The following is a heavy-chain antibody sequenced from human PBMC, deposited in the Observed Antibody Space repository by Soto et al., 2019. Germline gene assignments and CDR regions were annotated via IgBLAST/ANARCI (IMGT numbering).Heavy chain of an antibody. J-gene: IGHJ4*02. D-gene: IGHD3-16*01. CDR3: AADLGAYISGLARD. Sequence: QMQLVQSGPEVKKPGTSVKVSCKTSGFTFSSSAVHWVRQARGHRLQWIGWIDVGSANANYAQMLQERVTNSRDMSTRTAYMELSSLRPEDTAFYDCAADLGAYISGLARDWGPGTLVTVSS. V-gene: IGHV1-58*01. CDR2: IDVGSANA. CDR1: GFTFSSSA.